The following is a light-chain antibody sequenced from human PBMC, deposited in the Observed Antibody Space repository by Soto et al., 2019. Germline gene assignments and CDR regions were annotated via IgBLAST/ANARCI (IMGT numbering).Light chain of an antibody. Sequence: QSLLTQPASVSGCPGQSITISCTGTSSDVGGYKHVSWYQHHPGKAPKLMIYEVSNRPSGVSNRFSGSKSGYTASLTISGLQAEDEADYYCNSQRSSGTRVFGTGTRSPS. CDR1: SSDVGGYKH. CDR2: EVS. V-gene: IGLV2-14*01. CDR3: NSQRSSGTRV. J-gene: IGLJ1*01.